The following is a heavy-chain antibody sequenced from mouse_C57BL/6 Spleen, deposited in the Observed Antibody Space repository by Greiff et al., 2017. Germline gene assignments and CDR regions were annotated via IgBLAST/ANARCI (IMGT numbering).Heavy chain of an antibody. CDR3: ARSGSSPYYAMDY. D-gene: IGHD1-1*01. Sequence: EVQLQQSGPELVKPGASVKISCKASGYSFTGYYMHWVKQSSEKSLEWIGEINPSTGGTSYNQKFKGKATLTVDKSSSTAYMQLKSLTSEDSAVYYCARSGSSPYYAMDYWGQGTSVTVSS. V-gene: IGHV1-43*01. CDR1: GYSFTGYY. J-gene: IGHJ4*01. CDR2: INPSTGGT.